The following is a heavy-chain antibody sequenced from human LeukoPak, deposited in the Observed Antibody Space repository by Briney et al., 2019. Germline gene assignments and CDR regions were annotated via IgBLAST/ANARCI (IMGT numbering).Heavy chain of an antibody. D-gene: IGHD6-13*01. CDR2: ISWNSVSI. Sequence: GGSLRLSCAASGFTLYDYVMHWARQAPEKGLEWVSRISWNSVSIGYADSVKGRFTISRDNAKNSLYLQMSSLRAEDTALYYCAKDIGTGGTGWYFDLWGRGTLVTVSS. J-gene: IGHJ2*01. CDR1: GFTLYDYV. V-gene: IGHV3-9*01. CDR3: AKDIGTGGTGWYFDL.